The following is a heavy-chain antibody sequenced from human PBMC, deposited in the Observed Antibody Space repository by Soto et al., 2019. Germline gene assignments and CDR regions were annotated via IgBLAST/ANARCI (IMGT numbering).Heavy chain of an antibody. CDR2: VSYEGSKT. D-gene: IGHD5-12*01. CDR3: AKDPWAEYSGYAIPDDLDV. Sequence: QVQLVESGGGVVQPGRSLRLSCAASGFTFSDYGIHWVRQAPGKGLEWVAVVSYEGSKTYYADSVKGRFTISRDNSKNTLYLQLASLGPEDTAVYFCAKDPWAEYSGYAIPDDLDVWGQGTTVTVSS. J-gene: IGHJ6*02. V-gene: IGHV3-30*18. CDR1: GFTFSDYG.